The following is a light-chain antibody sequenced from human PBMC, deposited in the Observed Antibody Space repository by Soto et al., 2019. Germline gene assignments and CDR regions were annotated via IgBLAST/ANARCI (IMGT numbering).Light chain of an antibody. Sequence: EVVLTRSPGNLSLTPGERATLSCRASQSVSSSYLAWYQQKPGQAPRLLIYGASSRATGIPDRFSGSGSGTDFTLTISRLEPEDFAVYYCQQYGSSPNAFGQGTKLYIK. CDR3: QQYGSSPNA. CDR1: QSVSSSY. V-gene: IGKV3-20*01. J-gene: IGKJ1*01. CDR2: GAS.